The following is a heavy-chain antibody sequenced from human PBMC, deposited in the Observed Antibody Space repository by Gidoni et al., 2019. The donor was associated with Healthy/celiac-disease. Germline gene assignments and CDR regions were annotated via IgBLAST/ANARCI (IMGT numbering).Heavy chain of an antibody. V-gene: IGHV3-23*01. D-gene: IGHD2-2*02. CDR2: ISGSGGST. J-gene: IGHJ4*02. Sequence: EVQLLESGGGLVQPGGSLRLSCAASGFTFSSYALSWVRQAPGKGLEWVSAISGSGGSTYYADSVKGRFTISRDNSKNTLYLQMNSLRAEDTAVYYCAKPPYGDCSSTSCYTPFDYWGQGTLVTVSS. CDR3: AKPPYGDCSSTSCYTPFDY. CDR1: GFTFSSYA.